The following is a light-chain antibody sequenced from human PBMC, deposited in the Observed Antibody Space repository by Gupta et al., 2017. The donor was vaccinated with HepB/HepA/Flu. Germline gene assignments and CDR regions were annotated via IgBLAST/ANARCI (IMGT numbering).Light chain of an antibody. Sequence: VPMTQLPSSFSASTGDRVTITCRASQGISSYLAWYQQKPGKAPKLLIYAASTLQSGVPSRFSGSGSGTDFTLTISCLQSEDFATYYCLQDDSYPYTFGQGTKLEIK. CDR2: AAS. V-gene: IGKV1-8*01. J-gene: IGKJ2*01. CDR3: LQDDSYPYT. CDR1: QGISSY.